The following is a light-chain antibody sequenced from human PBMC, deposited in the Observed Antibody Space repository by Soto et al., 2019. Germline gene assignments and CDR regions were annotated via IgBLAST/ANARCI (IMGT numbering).Light chain of an antibody. J-gene: IGKJ1*01. V-gene: IGKV1-39*01. CDR1: QRISTY. CDR3: QQHYTTPWT. CDR2: TAS. Sequence: DIQLTQAPSSLSASVGDRITITCRASQRISTYLNWYQQKPGKAPELVIYTASSLESGVPSRFSGSGSGTDFTLTISSLQTEDLATYYCQQHYTTPWTFGQGTKVEI.